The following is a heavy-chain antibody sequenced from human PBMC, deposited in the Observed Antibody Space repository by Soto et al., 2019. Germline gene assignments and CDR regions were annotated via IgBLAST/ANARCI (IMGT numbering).Heavy chain of an antibody. CDR1: GFPLSSYW. CDR2: TKQDGSEK. V-gene: IGHV3-7*01. J-gene: IGHJ4*02. CDR3: ARKRDWVDY. D-gene: IGHD2-21*01. Sequence: EVQLVESGGGLVQPGGSLRLSCVVSGFPLSSYWMSWVRQAPGKGLEWVANTKQDGSEKYYVDSVKGRFTISRDNAKNSLCLQMNSLRAEDSAVYYCARKRDWVDYWGQGTLVTVSS.